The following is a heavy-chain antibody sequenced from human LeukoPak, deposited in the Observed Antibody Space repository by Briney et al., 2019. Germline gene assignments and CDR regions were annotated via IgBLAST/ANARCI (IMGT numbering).Heavy chain of an antibody. D-gene: IGHD4-23*01. CDR3: AREAALRWVFDY. J-gene: IGHJ4*02. Sequence: SVKVSCKASGGTFSSYAISWVRQAPGQGLEWVGGIIPIFGTANYAQKFQGRVTITADESTSTAYMELSSLRSEDTAVYYCAREAALRWVFDYWGQGTLVTVSS. CDR2: IIPIFGTA. V-gene: IGHV1-69*13. CDR1: GGTFSSYA.